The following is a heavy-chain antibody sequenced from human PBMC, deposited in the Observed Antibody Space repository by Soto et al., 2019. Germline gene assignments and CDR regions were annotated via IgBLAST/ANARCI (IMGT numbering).Heavy chain of an antibody. D-gene: IGHD2-15*01. Sequence: QVHLVESGGGVVQPGRSLRLSCAATGFPFSNHAMHWVRQAPGKGLEWVALLSFDGTTEYYADSVKGRFTISRYNTNNLLFLQINSQRPEDPAVYYWARDPGVGYCSGGSVYEPDFWGQGTLVTVSS. CDR2: LSFDGTTE. CDR1: GFPFSNHA. V-gene: IGHV3-30-3*01. J-gene: IGHJ4*02. CDR3: ARDPGVGYCSGGSVYEPDF.